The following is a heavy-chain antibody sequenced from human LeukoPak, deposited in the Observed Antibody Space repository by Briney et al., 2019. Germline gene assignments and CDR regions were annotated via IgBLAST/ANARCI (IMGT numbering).Heavy chain of an antibody. CDR1: GFTFSNAW. D-gene: IGHD3-22*01. CDR3: TTDSWPYYYDSSGYWPLRHAFDI. Sequence: GGSLRLSCAASGFTFSNAWMSWVRQAPGKGLEWVGRIKSKTDGGTTDYAAPVKGRFTISRDDSKNTLYLQMNSLKTEDTAVYYCTTDSWPYYYDSSGYWPLRHAFDIWGQGTMVTVSS. CDR2: IKSKTDGGTT. V-gene: IGHV3-15*01. J-gene: IGHJ3*02.